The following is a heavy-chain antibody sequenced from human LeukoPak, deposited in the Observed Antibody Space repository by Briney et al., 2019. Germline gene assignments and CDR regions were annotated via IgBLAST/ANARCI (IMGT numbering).Heavy chain of an antibody. CDR3: ARQNPAASGQGLDY. CDR1: GGSVSNYY. Sequence: KPSDTLSLTCTVSGGSVSNYYWTWIRQPAGKGLEWIGRTHTSGSTNYNPSLKSRVTLSVDTSKNQISLELSSVTAADTAVYYCARQNPAASGQGLDYWGQGTLVTVSS. CDR2: THTSGST. V-gene: IGHV4-4*07. D-gene: IGHD6-13*01. J-gene: IGHJ4*02.